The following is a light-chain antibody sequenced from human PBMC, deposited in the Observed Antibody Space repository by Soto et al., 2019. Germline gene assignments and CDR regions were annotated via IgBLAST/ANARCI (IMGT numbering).Light chain of an antibody. CDR3: QQTYSAPQT. Sequence: DIQMTQSPSSLSASVGDRITITCQASQDIGYYLNGYQQKPGTAPNLLIYSASSLQRVGPSRFSGSGSETDFTLTIDSLQPEDVATYYCQQTYSAPQTFGQGTKVDIK. V-gene: IGKV1-39*01. J-gene: IGKJ1*01. CDR1: QDIGYY. CDR2: SAS.